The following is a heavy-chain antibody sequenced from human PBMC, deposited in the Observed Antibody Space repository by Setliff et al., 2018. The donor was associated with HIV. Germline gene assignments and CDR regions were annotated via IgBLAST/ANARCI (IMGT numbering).Heavy chain of an antibody. J-gene: IGHJ4*02. Sequence: RASVKVSCKASGYTFSNYGLSWVRQAPGQGLAWVGWINAFTGKTHYAQDFQGRVTVTTDTSTDTSYMELRSLRSDDTAIYYCAACVPQSGGLTGSYPGGFDYWGQGSLVTVSS. D-gene: IGHD1-26*01. CDR3: AACVPQSGGLTGSYPGGFDY. CDR2: INAFTGKT. CDR1: GYTFSNYG. V-gene: IGHV1-18*01.